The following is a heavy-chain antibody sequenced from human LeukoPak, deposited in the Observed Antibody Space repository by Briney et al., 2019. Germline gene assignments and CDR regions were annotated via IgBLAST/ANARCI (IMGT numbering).Heavy chain of an antibody. J-gene: IGHJ6*03. CDR3: AREGTGYNFPTYYYYLDV. CDR1: GYTFTTYD. D-gene: IGHD5-24*01. Sequence: ASVKVSCTASGYTFTTYDINWVRQATGQGLEWMGWMNPNSGNTGCAQKFQGRVTITRNTSISTAYMELSSLRSEDTAVYYCAREGTGYNFPTYYYYLDVWGKGTTVTVSS. CDR2: MNPNSGNT. V-gene: IGHV1-8*03.